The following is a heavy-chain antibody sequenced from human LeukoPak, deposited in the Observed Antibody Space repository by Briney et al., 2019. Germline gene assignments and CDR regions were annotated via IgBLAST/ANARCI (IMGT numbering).Heavy chain of an antibody. J-gene: IGHJ3*02. CDR1: GFTFSSYA. CDR3: AKRYCSSTSCYTDHAPHHDAFDI. V-gene: IGHV3-23*01. CDR2: ISGSGGGT. Sequence: GGSLRLSCAASGFTFSSYAMSWVRQAPGKGLEWVSAISGSGGGTYYADSVKGRFTISRDNSKNTLYLQMNSLRAEDTAVYYCAKRYCSSTSCYTDHAPHHDAFDIWGQGTMVTVSS. D-gene: IGHD2-2*02.